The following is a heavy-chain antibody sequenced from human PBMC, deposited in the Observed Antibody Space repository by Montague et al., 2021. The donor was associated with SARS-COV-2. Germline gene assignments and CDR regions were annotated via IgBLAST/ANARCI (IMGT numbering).Heavy chain of an antibody. CDR3: AREGYSSSWNGDYFDY. Sequence: SLRISCAASGFTFSSYGMHWVRQAPGKGLEWVAVIWYDGSNKYYADSVKGRFTISRDNSKNTLYLQMNSLRAEDTAVYYCAREGYSSSWNGDYFDYWGQGTLVTVSS. CDR2: IWYDGSNK. V-gene: IGHV3-33*01. D-gene: IGHD6-13*01. J-gene: IGHJ4*02. CDR1: GFTFSSYG.